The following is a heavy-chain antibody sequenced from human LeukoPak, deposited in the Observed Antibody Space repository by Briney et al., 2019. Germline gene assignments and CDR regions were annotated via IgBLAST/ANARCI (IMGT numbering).Heavy chain of an antibody. CDR1: GGSISSYY. J-gene: IGHJ4*02. Sequence: PSETLSLTCTVSGGSISSYYWSWIRQPPGKGLEWIGSIYYSGSTYYNPSLKSRVTISVDTSKNQFSLKLSSVTAADTAVYYCARHLRRFDYWGQGTLVTVSS. V-gene: IGHV4-59*05. CDR2: IYYSGST. CDR3: ARHLRRFDY. D-gene: IGHD3-3*02.